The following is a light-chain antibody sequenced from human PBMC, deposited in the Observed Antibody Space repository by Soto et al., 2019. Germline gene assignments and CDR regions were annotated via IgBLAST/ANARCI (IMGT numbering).Light chain of an antibody. Sequence: QSVLTQPASVSGSPGQAITISCTGTRSDVGGYNYVSWYQQHPGKAPKLMIYDVSNRPSGVSNRFSGSKSGNTASLTISGLQAEDEADYYCSSYTSSSTLEYVFGTGTKVTVL. CDR2: DVS. J-gene: IGLJ1*01. CDR1: RSDVGGYNY. CDR3: SSYTSSSTLEYV. V-gene: IGLV2-14*01.